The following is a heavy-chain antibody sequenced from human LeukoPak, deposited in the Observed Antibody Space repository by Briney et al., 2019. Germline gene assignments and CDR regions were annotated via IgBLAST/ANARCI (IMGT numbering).Heavy chain of an antibody. J-gene: IGHJ4*02. D-gene: IGHD1-1*01. CDR3: ARQAATAYDYFDY. V-gene: IGHV5-51*01. Sequence: GESLKISCKGLVYTFDSYWIGWVRQMPGKGLEWMGLIYPGDSDTRYSPSFQGQVTISADKSISTAYLKWSSLKASDTAMYYCARQAATAYDYFDYWGQGALVTVSS. CDR2: IYPGDSDT. CDR1: VYTFDSYW.